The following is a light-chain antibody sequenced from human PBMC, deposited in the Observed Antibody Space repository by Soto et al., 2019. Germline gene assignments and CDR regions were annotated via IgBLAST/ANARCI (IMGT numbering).Light chain of an antibody. Sequence: EVVMTQSPATLSVSPGERATLSCRASQHVRCNNLAWYQQKPGQAPRLLMYGASTRATGIPARFSGSGSGTEFTLTISSLQSEDFAVYFCQQYDYWPRTFGQGTKVEIK. J-gene: IGKJ1*01. CDR3: QQYDYWPRT. CDR1: QHVRCNN. V-gene: IGKV3-15*01. CDR2: GAS.